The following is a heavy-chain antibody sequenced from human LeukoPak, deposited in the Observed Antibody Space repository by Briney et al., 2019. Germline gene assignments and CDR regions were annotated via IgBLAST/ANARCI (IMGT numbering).Heavy chain of an antibody. J-gene: IGHJ4*02. CDR1: GYTFTGYY. CDR3: AREDSSGPGVGPNY. CDR2: INPNSGGT. D-gene: IGHD6-19*01. Sequence: GASVKVSCKASGYTFTGYYMHWVRQAPGQGLEWMGWINPNSGGTNYAQKFQGRVTMTRDTSISTAYMELSRLRSDDTAVYYCAREDSSGPGVGPNYWGQGTLVTVSS. V-gene: IGHV1-2*02.